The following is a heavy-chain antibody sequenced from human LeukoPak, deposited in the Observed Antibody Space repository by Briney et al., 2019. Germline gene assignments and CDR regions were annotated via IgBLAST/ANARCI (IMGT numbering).Heavy chain of an antibody. CDR2: IKQDGSEK. V-gene: IGHV3-7*01. CDR3: AIHLQYCYVF. Sequence: PGGSLRLSCGASGFNFNNSWMSWVRQPPGKGLEWVASIKQDGSEKYYVDSVKGRFTISRDNTKSSEYLETNSLRVDDTAAYYCAIHLQYCYVFWVQGTVVTVSS. CDR1: GFNFNNSW. D-gene: IGHD3-9*01. J-gene: IGHJ4*02.